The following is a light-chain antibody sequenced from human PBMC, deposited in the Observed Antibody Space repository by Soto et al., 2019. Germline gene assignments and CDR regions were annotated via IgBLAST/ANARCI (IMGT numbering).Light chain of an antibody. CDR1: QSVISSH. J-gene: IGKJ2*01. CDR2: GAS. Sequence: EIVLTQSPGTLSLSPGERATLSCRASQSVISSHLAWYQQKPGQPPRLLIYGASSRATGIPDRFSGSGSGTDFTLTISRLEPEDFAVYYGQQYSSPLRQYTFGQGTKLEIK. V-gene: IGKV3-20*01. CDR3: QQYSSPLRQYT.